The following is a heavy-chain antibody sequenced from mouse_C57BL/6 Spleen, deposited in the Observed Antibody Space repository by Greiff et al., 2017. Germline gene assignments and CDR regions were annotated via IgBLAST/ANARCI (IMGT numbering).Heavy chain of an antibody. CDR1: GFTFSSYT. V-gene: IGHV5-9*01. CDR3: ATIYYDYPFAY. D-gene: IGHD2-4*01. Sequence: DVQLVESGGGLVKPGGSLKLSCAASGFTFSSYTMSWVRQTPEKRLEWVATISGGGGNTYYPDSVKGRFTISRDNAKNTLYLQMSSLRSEDTALYYCATIYYDYPFAYWGQGTLVTVSA. CDR2: ISGGGGNT. J-gene: IGHJ3*01.